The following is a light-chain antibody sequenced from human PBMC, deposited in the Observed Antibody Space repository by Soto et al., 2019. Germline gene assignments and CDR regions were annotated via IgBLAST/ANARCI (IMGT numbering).Light chain of an antibody. CDR2: RTS. J-gene: IGKJ1*01. Sequence: VLTQSPGTLSLSPGERATLSCRASQTLSSRHLAWYQQKPGQAPRLLIYRTSNRATGIPDRFSGSGSGTDFTLTISRLEPEDFAVYWCQQYDSSPRTFGQGTKVDIK. V-gene: IGKV3-20*01. CDR1: QTLSSRH. CDR3: QQYDSSPRT.